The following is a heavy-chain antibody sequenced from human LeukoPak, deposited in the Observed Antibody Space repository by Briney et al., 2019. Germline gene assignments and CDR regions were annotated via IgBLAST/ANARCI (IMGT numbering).Heavy chain of an antibody. CDR2: IYSGGST. V-gene: IGHV3-66*01. Sequence: LVSVIYSGGSTYYADSVKGRFTISRDNSKNTLYLQMNSLRAEDTAVYYCARDGAAAGLGTWGQGTLVTVSS. J-gene: IGHJ4*02. D-gene: IGHD6-13*01. CDR3: ARDGAAAGLGT.